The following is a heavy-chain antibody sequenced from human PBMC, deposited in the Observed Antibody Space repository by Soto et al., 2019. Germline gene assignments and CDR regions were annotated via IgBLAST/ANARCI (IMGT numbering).Heavy chain of an antibody. D-gene: IGHD6-6*01. CDR2: ISYDGSNK. Sequence: SLRLSCAASGFTFSSYGMHWVRQAPGKGLEWVAVISYDGSNKYYADSVKGRFTISRDNSKNTLYPQMNSLRAEDTAVYYCAKSIAARRFYYYYYGMDVWGQGTTVTVSS. J-gene: IGHJ6*02. V-gene: IGHV3-30*18. CDR3: AKSIAARRFYYYYYGMDV. CDR1: GFTFSSYG.